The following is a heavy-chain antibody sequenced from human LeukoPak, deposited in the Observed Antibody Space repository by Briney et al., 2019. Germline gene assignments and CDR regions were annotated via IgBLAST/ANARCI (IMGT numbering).Heavy chain of an antibody. D-gene: IGHD4-17*01. CDR2: IRYDGSNK. CDR3: AKDNYDYGDYDGGDY. V-gene: IGHV3-30*02. J-gene: IGHJ4*02. Sequence: GSLRLSFAASGFTFSTYGMHWVRQAPGKGLEWVAFIRYDGSNKYYADSVKGRFTISRDNSKNTLYLQMNSLRAEDTAVYYCAKDNYDYGDYDGGDYWGQGTLVTVSS. CDR1: GFTFSTYG.